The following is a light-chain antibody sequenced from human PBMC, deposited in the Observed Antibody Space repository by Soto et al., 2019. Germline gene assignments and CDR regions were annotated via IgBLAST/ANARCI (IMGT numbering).Light chain of an antibody. V-gene: IGLV1-40*01. CDR3: QSYDSRLSAHV. CDR2: GDN. CDR1: SSNIGAGYD. Sequence: QLVLTQPPSVSGAPGQRVTVSCTGSSSNIGAGYDVHWYQQFPGTAPTLLIFGDNNRPSGVPDRFSGSKSGTSASLAITGLQAEDEADYYCQSYDSRLSAHVFGTGTKLTVL. J-gene: IGLJ1*01.